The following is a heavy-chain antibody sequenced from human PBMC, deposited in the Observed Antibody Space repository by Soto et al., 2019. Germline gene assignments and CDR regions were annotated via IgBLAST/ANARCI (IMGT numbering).Heavy chain of an antibody. V-gene: IGHV3-7*04. J-gene: IGHJ6*02. CDR3: ARVDCSPSNCYKLYDGRDV. D-gene: IGHD2-2*02. CDR1: GFTFSSYW. Sequence: EVQLVESGGGLVQPGGSLRLSCAASGFTFSSYWMTWFRQAPGKGLEWVADMNQDGGEKYYVDSVKGRFTISRDNAKTSLYLQMNSLRVEDTAVYYCARVDCSPSNCYKLYDGRDVWGQGTTVTVSS. CDR2: MNQDGGEK.